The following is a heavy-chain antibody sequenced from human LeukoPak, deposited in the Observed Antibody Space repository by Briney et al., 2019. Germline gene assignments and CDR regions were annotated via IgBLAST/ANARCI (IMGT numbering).Heavy chain of an antibody. V-gene: IGHV6-1*01. D-gene: IGHD6-19*01. CDR2: TYYRSKWSY. CDR1: GDSVSRTSAA. CDR3: GRTYSTGWYFFEY. J-gene: IGHJ4*02. Sequence: WQTLSLTCAISGDSVSRTSAAWNWVRQSPSRGLEWLGRTYYRSKWSYDYAPSVKSRITINPDTSKNQFSLHLNSVNPEDTAVYYCGRTYSTGWYFFEYWGQGSLVTVSS.